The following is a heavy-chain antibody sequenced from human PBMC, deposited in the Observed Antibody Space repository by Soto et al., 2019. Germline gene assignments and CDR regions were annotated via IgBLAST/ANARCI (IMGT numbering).Heavy chain of an antibody. J-gene: IGHJ3*02. CDR3: AREVISPATSDAFDI. CDR2: IYHNGAA. D-gene: IGHD1-26*01. Sequence: QVQLQESGPGLVKPSQTLSVTCTVSGGSLSSDNFFWSWVRQHPETGLEWVGYIYHNGAAYYNPSLKSRLTISLDTSKNRFSLSLISVTAADTAVYYCAREVISPATSDAFDIWGQGTMVTVSS. CDR1: GGSLSSDNFF. V-gene: IGHV4-31*03.